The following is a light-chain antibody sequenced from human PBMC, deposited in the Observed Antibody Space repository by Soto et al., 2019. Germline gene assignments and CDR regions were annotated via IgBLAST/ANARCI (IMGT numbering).Light chain of an antibody. Sequence: QSVLTQPRSVSGAPGQSFTISCTGTSSDVGGYNYVSWYQQHPGKAPKLMIYDVSKRPSGVPDRFSGSKSGNTASLTISGLQAEDEADYYCCSYAGTNYVFGTGTKVTVL. CDR3: CSYAGTNYV. J-gene: IGLJ1*01. CDR1: SSDVGGYNY. CDR2: DVS. V-gene: IGLV2-11*01.